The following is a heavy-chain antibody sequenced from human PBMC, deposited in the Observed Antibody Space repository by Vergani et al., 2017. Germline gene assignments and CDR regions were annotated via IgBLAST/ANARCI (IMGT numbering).Heavy chain of an antibody. CDR1: GFTFSSYE. D-gene: IGHD3-10*01. Sequence: EVQLVESGGGLVQPGGSLRLSCAASGFTFSSYEMNWVRQAPGKGLEWVSYISSSGSTIYYADSVKGRFTISRDNAKNSLYLQMNSLRAEDTAVYYCARDPIITMVRDSLTPQWGQGTLVTVSS. CDR3: ARDPIITMVRDSLTPQ. CDR2: ISSSGSTI. J-gene: IGHJ4*02. V-gene: IGHV3-48*03.